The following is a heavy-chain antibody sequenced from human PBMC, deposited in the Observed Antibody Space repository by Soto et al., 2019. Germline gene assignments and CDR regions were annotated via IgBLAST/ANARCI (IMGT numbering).Heavy chain of an antibody. D-gene: IGHD6-13*01. V-gene: IGHV1-8*01. CDR2: MNPNSGNT. J-gene: IGHJ6*03. Sequence: GASVKVSCKASGYTFTSYDINWVRQATGQGLEWMGWMNPNSGNTGYAQKFQGRVTMTRNTPISTAYMELSSLRSEDTAVYYCARDAAGSTYYYYSYMDVWGKGTTVTVSS. CDR3: ARDAAGSTYYYYSYMDV. CDR1: GYTFTSYD.